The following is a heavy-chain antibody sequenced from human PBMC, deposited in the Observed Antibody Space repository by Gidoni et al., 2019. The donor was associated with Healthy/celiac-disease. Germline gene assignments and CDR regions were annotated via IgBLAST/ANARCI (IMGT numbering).Heavy chain of an antibody. CDR2: ISYDGSNK. V-gene: IGHV3-30-3*01. Sequence: QVQLVESGGGVVQPGRSLRLPCEASGFTFSSYAMHWVRQAPGKGLEWLAVISYDGSNKYYADSVKGRFTISRDNSKNTLYLQMNSLRAEDTAVYYCARGPFLLSPTYYMDVWGKGTTVTVSS. J-gene: IGHJ6*03. D-gene: IGHD2-15*01. CDR1: GFTFSSYA. CDR3: ARGPFLLSPTYYMDV.